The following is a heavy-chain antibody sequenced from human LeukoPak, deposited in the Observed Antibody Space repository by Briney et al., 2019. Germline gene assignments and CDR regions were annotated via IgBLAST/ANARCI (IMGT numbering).Heavy chain of an antibody. Sequence: ASVKVSCKTSGYTFSRRGITWVRQAPGQGLEWMGWVSGYNGNTNYAQNVQGRVTMTTDTSTNTAYMELRSLRSDDTAVYYCAKDIHPGLDSGASCCFDYWGQGTPVTVSS. J-gene: IGHJ4*02. V-gene: IGHV1-18*01. D-gene: IGHD3-22*01. CDR1: GYTFSRRG. CDR2: VSGYNGNT. CDR3: AKDIHPGLDSGASCCFDY.